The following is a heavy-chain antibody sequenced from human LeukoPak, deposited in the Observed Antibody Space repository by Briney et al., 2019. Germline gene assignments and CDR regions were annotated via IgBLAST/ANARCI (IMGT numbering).Heavy chain of an antibody. V-gene: IGHV4-59*13. CDR2: IQYSGST. J-gene: IGHJ6*02. CDR1: DGSISNYY. CDR3: ARDSGLGYCSTTSCSYGLDV. D-gene: IGHD2-2*01. Sequence: PSETLSLTCSVSDGSISNYYWTWIRQPPGKGLEWIGNIQYSGSTNFNPSLKSRVTVSVDTSKNQVSLKLRSVTAADTAVYYCARDSGLGYCSTTSCSYGLDVWGQGTTVTVSS.